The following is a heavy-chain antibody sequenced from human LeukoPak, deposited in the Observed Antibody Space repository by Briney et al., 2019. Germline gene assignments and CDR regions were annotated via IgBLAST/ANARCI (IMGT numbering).Heavy chain of an antibody. V-gene: IGHV1-18*01. D-gene: IGHD5-12*01. J-gene: IGHJ4*02. Sequence: ASVKVSCKASGYTFTSYGISWVRQAPGQGLEWMGWISAYNGNTNYAQKLQGRVTMTTGTSTSTAYMELRSLGSDDTAVYYCARVSLRGYSPIDYWGQGTLVTVSS. CDR2: ISAYNGNT. CDR3: ARVSLRGYSPIDY. CDR1: GYTFTSYG.